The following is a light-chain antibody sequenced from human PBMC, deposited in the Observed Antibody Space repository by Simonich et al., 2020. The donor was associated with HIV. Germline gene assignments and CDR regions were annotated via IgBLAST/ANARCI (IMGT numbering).Light chain of an antibody. CDR1: SSDVGGYNF. CDR2: DVS. J-gene: IGLJ2*01. Sequence: QSALTQPASVSGSPGQSITISCTGTSSDVGGYNFVSWYQQHPGKAPKLMIYDVSGRPSGVSNRFSGSKSGNTASLTISGLQAEDEADYYCSSCTSSSTLVFGGGTKLTVL. V-gene: IGLV2-14*03. CDR3: SSCTSSSTLV.